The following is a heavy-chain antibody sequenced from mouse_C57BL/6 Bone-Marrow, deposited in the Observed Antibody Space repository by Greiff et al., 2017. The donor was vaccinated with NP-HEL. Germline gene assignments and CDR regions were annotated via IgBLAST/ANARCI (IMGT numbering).Heavy chain of an antibody. CDR3: ARWGFYWYFDV. J-gene: IGHJ1*03. Sequence: VQLKESGPVLVKPGASVKMSCKASGYTFTDYYMNWVKQSHGKSLEWIGVINPYDGGTSYNQKFKGKATLTVDKSSSTAYMELNSLTSEDSAVYYCARWGFYWYFDVWGTGTTVTVSS. CDR1: GYTFTDYY. V-gene: IGHV1-19*01. CDR2: INPYDGGT.